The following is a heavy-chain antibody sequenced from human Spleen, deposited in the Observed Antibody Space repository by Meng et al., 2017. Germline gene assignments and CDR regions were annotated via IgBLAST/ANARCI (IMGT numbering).Heavy chain of an antibody. D-gene: IGHD6-13*01. Sequence: SLKISCAASGFTFDDYAMHWVRQAPGKGLEWVSHISWNSGSIGYADSVKGRFTISRDNARNSLYLQMNSLRAEDTAVYYCARDLGGIFAYWGQGALVTVSS. J-gene: IGHJ4*02. CDR1: GFTFDDYA. CDR2: ISWNSGSI. CDR3: ARDLGGIFAY. V-gene: IGHV3-9*01.